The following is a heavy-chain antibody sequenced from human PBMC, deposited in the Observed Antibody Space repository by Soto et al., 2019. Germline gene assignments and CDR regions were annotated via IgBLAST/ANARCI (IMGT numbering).Heavy chain of an antibody. CDR3: ARGELWYFDL. Sequence: ASVKVSCKASGYTFTSYGITWVRQAPGQGLQWMGWISGHNGNTKYSQKFQGRVTITADKSTSTAYMELSSLRSEDTAVYYCARGELWYFDLWGRGTLVTVSS. J-gene: IGHJ2*01. CDR1: GYTFTSYG. D-gene: IGHD1-7*01. V-gene: IGHV1-18*01. CDR2: ISGHNGNT.